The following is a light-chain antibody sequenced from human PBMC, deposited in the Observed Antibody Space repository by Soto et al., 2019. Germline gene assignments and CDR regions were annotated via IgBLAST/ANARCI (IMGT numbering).Light chain of an antibody. V-gene: IGLV2-8*02. Sequence: QSVLTQPPSASRSPGQSVSISKTRTSSDVGGYNYVSWYQQHPGKAPKLMIYEVSKRPSGVPDRFSGSKSGNTASLTVSGLQAEDEADYYCSSYAGSNSYVFGTGTKVTVL. CDR3: SSYAGSNSYV. J-gene: IGLJ1*01. CDR2: EVS. CDR1: SSDVGGYNY.